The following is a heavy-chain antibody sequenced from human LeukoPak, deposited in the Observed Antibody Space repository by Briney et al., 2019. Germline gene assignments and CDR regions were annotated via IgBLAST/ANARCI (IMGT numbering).Heavy chain of an antibody. CDR2: ISAYNGKT. V-gene: IGHV1-18*01. D-gene: IGHD2-15*01. Sequence: ASVTVSCKASGYTFTSYGISWVRQAPGQGLEGMGWISAYNGKTNYAQKLQGRVTMTTDTSTSTAYMELRSLISDDTAVYYCARSPRYCSGGSCPPGYYYYGMDVWGQGTTVSVSS. CDR3: ARSPRYCSGGSCPPGYYYYGMDV. J-gene: IGHJ6*02. CDR1: GYTFTSYG.